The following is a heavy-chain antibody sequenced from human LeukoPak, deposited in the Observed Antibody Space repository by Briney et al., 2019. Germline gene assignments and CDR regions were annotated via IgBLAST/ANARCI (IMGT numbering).Heavy chain of an antibody. J-gene: IGHJ6*03. D-gene: IGHD2-15*01. CDR2: ISTSGAYI. V-gene: IGHV3-21*01. CDR3: ARYPLSYSDYYMDV. Sequence: GGSLRLSCAASGFTFSIYYMTWVRQAPGKGLEWVSSISTSGAYIHYADSVRGRFTISRDNAKNSLYLQMNSLRAEDSAVYYCARYPLSYSDYYMDVWGTGTTVTVSS. CDR1: GFTFSIYY.